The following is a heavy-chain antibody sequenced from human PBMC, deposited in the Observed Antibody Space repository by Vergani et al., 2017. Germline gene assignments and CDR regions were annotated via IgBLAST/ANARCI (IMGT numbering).Heavy chain of an antibody. Sequence: EVQLVQSGAEVKKPGESLRISCKGSGYSFTSYWISWVRQMPGKGLEWMGRIDPSDSYTNYSPSFQGHGTISADKSISTAYLQWSSLKASDTAMYYCARHATRRGYDYYGMDVWGQGTTVTVSS. D-gene: IGHD2-15*01. CDR3: ARHATRRGYDYYGMDV. J-gene: IGHJ6*02. CDR2: IDPSDSYT. V-gene: IGHV5-10-1*01. CDR1: GYSFTSYW.